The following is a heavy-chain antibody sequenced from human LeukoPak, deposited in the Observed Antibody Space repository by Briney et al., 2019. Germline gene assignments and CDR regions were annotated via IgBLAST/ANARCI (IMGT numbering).Heavy chain of an antibody. V-gene: IGHV3-48*03. Sequence: TGGSLRLSCAASGFTFSNYEMNWVRQAPGKGLEWVSYISTSGSTIYYADSLKGRFTISRDNAKNSLYLQMNSLRAEDTAVYYCARDSRAVADAFDIWGQGTMVTVSS. CDR3: ARDSRAVADAFDI. J-gene: IGHJ3*02. CDR1: GFTFSNYE. D-gene: IGHD6-19*01. CDR2: ISTSGSTI.